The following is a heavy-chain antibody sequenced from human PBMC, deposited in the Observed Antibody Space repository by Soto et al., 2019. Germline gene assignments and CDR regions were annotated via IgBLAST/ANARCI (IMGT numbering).Heavy chain of an antibody. CDR1: GFTFSSYG. V-gene: IGHV3-33*01. Sequence: QVQLVESGGGVVQPGRSLRLSCAASGFTFSSYGMHWVRQAPGKGLEWVAVIWYDGSNKYYADSVKGRFTISRDNSKNTLYLQMHGLRAEDTAVYYCARERALEYYFDYWGQGTLVTVSS. CDR2: IWYDGSNK. CDR3: ARERALEYYFDY. J-gene: IGHJ4*02.